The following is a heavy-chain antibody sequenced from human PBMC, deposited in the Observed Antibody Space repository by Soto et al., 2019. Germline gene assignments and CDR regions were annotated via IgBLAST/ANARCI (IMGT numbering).Heavy chain of an antibody. CDR2: IYYSGST. J-gene: IGHJ4*02. Sequence: SETLSLTCTVSGGSISSGDYYWSWIHQPPGKGLEWIGYIYYSGSTYYNPSLKSRVTISVDTSKNQFSLKLSSVTAADTAVYYCAREKSSGDYFDYWGQGTLVTVSS. CDR1: GGSISSGDYY. CDR3: AREKSSGDYFDY. D-gene: IGHD7-27*01. V-gene: IGHV4-30-4*01.